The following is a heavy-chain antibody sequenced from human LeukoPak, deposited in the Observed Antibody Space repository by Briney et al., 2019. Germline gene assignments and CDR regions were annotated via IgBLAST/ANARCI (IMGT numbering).Heavy chain of an antibody. CDR3: ARQVGRGTQVYYMDV. D-gene: IGHD3-16*01. CDR2: ICYSDMT. J-gene: IGHJ6*03. Sequence: PSQTLSLTCAVSSVSISAGGYCWNWIRQSPGKGLEWIGYICYSDMTYYNPSLRSRVTMSLDMSNNQLSLHLSSVTAADTAAYYCARQVGRGTQVYYMDVWGKGTKVTVSS. V-gene: IGHV4-30-4*07. CDR1: SVSISAGGYC.